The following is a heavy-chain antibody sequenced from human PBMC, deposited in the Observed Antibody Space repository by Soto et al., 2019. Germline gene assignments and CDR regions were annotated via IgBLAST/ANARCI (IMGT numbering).Heavy chain of an antibody. CDR3: AKDPPLRHYYGSGRGSRGNWFDP. D-gene: IGHD3-10*01. Sequence: GGSLRLSCAASGFTFSSYGMHWVRQAPGKGLEWVAVISYDGSNKYYADSVKGRFTISRDNSKNTLYLQMNSLRAEDTAVYYCAKDPPLRHYYGSGRGSRGNWFDPWGQGX. V-gene: IGHV3-30*18. CDR1: GFTFSSYG. CDR2: ISYDGSNK. J-gene: IGHJ5*02.